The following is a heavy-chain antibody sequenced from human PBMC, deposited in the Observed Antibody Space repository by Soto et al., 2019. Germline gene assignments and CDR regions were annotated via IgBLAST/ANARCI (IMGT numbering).Heavy chain of an antibody. J-gene: IGHJ5*02. D-gene: IGHD1-1*01. V-gene: IGHV3-11*01. CDR3: ATLSTQFGR. CDR2: ISGSGNSI. Sequence: AGGSLRLSCAASGFTFSDYYMSWIRQAPGMGLEWVSYISGSGNSIYYADSVKGRFTISRDNAKNSLYLQMNSLRVEDTAVYYCATLSTQFGRWGQGNLVTVSS. CDR1: GFTFSDYY.